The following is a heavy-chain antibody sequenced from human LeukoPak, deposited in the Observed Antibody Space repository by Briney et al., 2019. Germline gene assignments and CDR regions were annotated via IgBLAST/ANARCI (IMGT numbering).Heavy chain of an antibody. CDR1: RVTLSTYA. V-gene: IGHV3-23*01. Sequence: GGSLRLSPAASRVTLSTYALSSARHAPGKRVEWVSGICSSGSVDNTYYAGCVRGRLTISRDSYRNTLFLHMNTLRAKGTAIYFCAKDRTVGASYWYCDLWGRGTLVTVS. J-gene: IGHJ2*01. CDR2: ICSSGSVDNT. D-gene: IGHD1-26*01. CDR3: AKDRTVGASYWYCDL.